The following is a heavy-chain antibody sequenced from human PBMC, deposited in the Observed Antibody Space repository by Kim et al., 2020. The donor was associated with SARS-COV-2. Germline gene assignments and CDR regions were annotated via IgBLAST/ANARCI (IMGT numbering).Heavy chain of an antibody. V-gene: IGHV3-15*01. CDR2: IKSETDGGTT. D-gene: IGHD6-13*01. CDR3: TTNLIYSNDLHVVY. J-gene: IGHJ4*02. Sequence: GGSLRLSCAASGFTFNYAWMTWVRQAPGKGLEWVGHIKSETDGGTTDYDAPVKDRFTISRDDSKNTVYLQMNSLKTEDTAVYYCTTNLIYSNDLHVVYWGQGTLVTVSS. CDR1: GFTFNYAW.